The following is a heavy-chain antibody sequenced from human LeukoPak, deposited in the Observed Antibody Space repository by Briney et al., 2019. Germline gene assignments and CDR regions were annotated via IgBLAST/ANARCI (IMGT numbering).Heavy chain of an antibody. CDR3: AKGRAVGASYFQH. J-gene: IGHJ1*01. D-gene: IGHD1-26*01. CDR1: GFTFSSYG. CDR2: IRYDGSNK. Sequence: PGGSLRLSCAASGFTFSSYGMHWVRQAPGKGLEWVAFIRYDGSNKYYADSVKGRFTISRDNSKNTLYLQMNSLRAEDTAVYYCAKGRAVGASYFQHWGQGTLVTVSS. V-gene: IGHV3-30*02.